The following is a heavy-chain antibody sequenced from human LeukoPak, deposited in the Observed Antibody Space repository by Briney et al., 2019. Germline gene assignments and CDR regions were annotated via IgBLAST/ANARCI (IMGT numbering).Heavy chain of an antibody. J-gene: IGHJ6*02. CDR1: GYTFTGYY. Sequence: ASVKVSCKASGYTFTGYYMHWVRQAPGQGLEWMGWINPDSGGTNNAQKFQGRVTMTRDTSISTAYMELSRLRSDDTAVYYCAWTTVTTGYYGMDVWGQGTTVTVSS. V-gene: IGHV1-2*02. CDR2: INPDSGGT. D-gene: IGHD4-17*01. CDR3: AWTTVTTGYYGMDV.